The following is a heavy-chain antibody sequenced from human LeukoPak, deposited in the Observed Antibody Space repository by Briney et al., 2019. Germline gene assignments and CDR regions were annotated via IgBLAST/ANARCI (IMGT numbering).Heavy chain of an antibody. CDR3: SRGPDDSSFYETHLAFDI. CDR1: GFTYTGYS. J-gene: IGHJ3*02. CDR2: ISSSSSYI. Sequence: PGGSLRLSCAASGFTYTGYSWNWISQAPGKGLEWVSTISSSSSYIYYGDSVKGRFTISRDNAKNSLYLQMNSLRAEATAVYYCSRGPDDSSFYETHLAFDIWGQGTMVTVSS. V-gene: IGHV3-21*01. D-gene: IGHD3-16*01.